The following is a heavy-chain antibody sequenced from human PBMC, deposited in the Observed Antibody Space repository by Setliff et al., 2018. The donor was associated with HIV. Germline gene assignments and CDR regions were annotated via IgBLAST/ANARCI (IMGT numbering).Heavy chain of an antibody. V-gene: IGHV1-2*02. CDR2: INPNRGAT. D-gene: IGHD2-21*01. J-gene: IGHJ4*02. Sequence: ASVKVSCKTSGYSFSDYYIHWVRQAPGQGLDWMGWINPNRGATHYAENFQGRVTMTRDTSVTTVYMELSSLKSDDTAVYFCAREGHMGPKSFFDYWGQGTPVTVSS. CDR3: AREGHMGPKSFFDY. CDR1: GYSFSDYY.